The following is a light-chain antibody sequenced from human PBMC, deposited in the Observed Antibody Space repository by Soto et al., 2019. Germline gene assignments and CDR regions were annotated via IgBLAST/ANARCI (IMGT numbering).Light chain of an antibody. Sequence: QSALTQPASASGSPGQSITISCTGTSSDVGGYNYVSWYQQHPGKAPKLMIYDVSNRPSGVSNRFSGSKSGNTASLTISGLQAEDEADYYCSSYTSSITLVVFGGGTKLTVL. J-gene: IGLJ2*01. V-gene: IGLV2-14*01. CDR2: DVS. CDR3: SSYTSSITLVV. CDR1: SSDVGGYNY.